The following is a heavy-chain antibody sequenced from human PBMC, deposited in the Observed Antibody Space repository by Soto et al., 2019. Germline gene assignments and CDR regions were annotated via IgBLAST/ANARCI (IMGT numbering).Heavy chain of an antibody. Sequence: PGGSLRLSCAASGFTFSSYSMNWVRQAPGKGLEWVSSISSSSSYIYYADSVKGRFTISRDNAKNSLYLQMNSLRAEDTAVYYCARGSSSWYVSFDYWGQGTLVTVSS. V-gene: IGHV3-21*01. CDR1: GFTFSSYS. CDR3: ARGSSSWYVSFDY. D-gene: IGHD6-13*01. J-gene: IGHJ4*02. CDR2: ISSSSSYI.